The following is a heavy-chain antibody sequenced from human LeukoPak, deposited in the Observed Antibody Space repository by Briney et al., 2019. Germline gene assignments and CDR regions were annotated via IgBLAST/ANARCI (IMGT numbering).Heavy chain of an antibody. Sequence: GGSLRLSCAASGFTFSSYSMNWVRQAPGKGLEWVSYISSSSSTIYYADSVKGRFTISRDNAKNSLYLQMNSLRAEDTAVYYCARDQYGYDSSGYRDYWGQGTLVTVSS. CDR3: ARDQYGYDSSGYRDY. V-gene: IGHV3-48*01. J-gene: IGHJ4*02. D-gene: IGHD3-22*01. CDR2: ISSSSSTI. CDR1: GFTFSSYS.